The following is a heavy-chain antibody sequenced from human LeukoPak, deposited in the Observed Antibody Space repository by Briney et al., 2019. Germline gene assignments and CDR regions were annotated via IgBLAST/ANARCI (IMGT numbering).Heavy chain of an antibody. D-gene: IGHD1-1*01. Sequence: SVKVSCKASGGTFSSYAISWVRQAPGQGLEWMGGIIPIFGTANYAQKFQGRVTITADESTSTAYMELSSLTSEDTAIYYCAADMAPTDPYKWFDPWGQGTQVTVSS. CDR2: IIPIFGTA. V-gene: IGHV1-69*01. J-gene: IGHJ5*02. CDR3: AADMAPTDPYKWFDP. CDR1: GGTFSSYA.